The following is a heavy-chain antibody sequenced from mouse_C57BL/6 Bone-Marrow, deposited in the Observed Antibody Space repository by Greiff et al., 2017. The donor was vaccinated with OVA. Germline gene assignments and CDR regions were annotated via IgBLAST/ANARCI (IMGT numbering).Heavy chain of an antibody. D-gene: IGHD2-1*01. J-gene: IGHJ4*01. CDR1: GYTFTNYW. Sequence: QVQLQQSGAELVRPGTSVKMSCKASGYTFTNYWIGWAKQRPGHGLEWIGDIYPGGGYTNYNEKFKGKATLTADKSSSTAYVQFSSLTSEDSAIYYCARIYYGNYYAMDYWGQGTSVTVSS. CDR2: IYPGGGYT. V-gene: IGHV1-63*01. CDR3: ARIYYGNYYAMDY.